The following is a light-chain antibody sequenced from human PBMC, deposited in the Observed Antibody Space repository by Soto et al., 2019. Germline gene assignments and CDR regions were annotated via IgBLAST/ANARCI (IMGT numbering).Light chain of an antibody. V-gene: IGLV2-8*01. J-gene: IGLJ3*02. Sequence: QSALTQPPSASGSPGQSVTISCTGTSSDVGGYNYVSWYQQHPGKAPKLMIYEVSKRPSGVPDRFSGSKSGNTASLTVSGLQVEDEADYYCSSYTSTSRVFGGGTKLTVL. CDR3: SSYTSTSRV. CDR1: SSDVGGYNY. CDR2: EVS.